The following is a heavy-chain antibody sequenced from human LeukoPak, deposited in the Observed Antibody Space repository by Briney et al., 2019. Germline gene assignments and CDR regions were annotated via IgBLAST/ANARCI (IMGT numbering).Heavy chain of an antibody. V-gene: IGHV3-30*18. CDR2: ISFDGTNK. CDR3: SKGDVVIEPPRFCGFDI. D-gene: IGHD1-14*01. CDR1: GFSFSSFG. J-gene: IGHJ3*02. Sequence: GRSLRLSCAASGFSFSSFGMHWVRQAPGKGLEWVAVISFDGTNKSYADSVKGRFTIYRDNSKNTLYLQMNSLRVEDTALYYCSKGDVVIEPPRFCGFDIWGHGTMVTVSS.